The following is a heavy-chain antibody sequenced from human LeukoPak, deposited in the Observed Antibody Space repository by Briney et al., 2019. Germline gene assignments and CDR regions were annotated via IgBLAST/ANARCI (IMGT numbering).Heavy chain of an antibody. CDR3: ARDRGYSSGWSMDV. Sequence: SETLSLTCTVSGGSISSYYWSWIRQPPGKGLEWIGYIYYSGSTNYNPSLKSRVTISVDTSKNQFSLKLSSVTAVDTAVYYCARDRGYSSGWSMDVWGKGTTVTISS. J-gene: IGHJ6*04. V-gene: IGHV4-59*01. CDR2: IYYSGST. D-gene: IGHD6-19*01. CDR1: GGSISSYY.